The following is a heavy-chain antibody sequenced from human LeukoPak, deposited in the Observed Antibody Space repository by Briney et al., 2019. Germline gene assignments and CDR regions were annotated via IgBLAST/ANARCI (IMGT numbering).Heavy chain of an antibody. V-gene: IGHV4-4*07. CDR3: ARDSVVVPAATSYYYYFMDV. J-gene: IGHJ6*03. CDR2: IYTSGST. CDR1: GGSISSYY. D-gene: IGHD2-2*01. Sequence: SETLSLTCTVSGGSISSYYWSWIRQPAGKGLEWIGRIYTSGSTNYNPSLKSRVTISVDKSKNQFSRKLSSVTAADTAVYYCARDSVVVPAATSYYYYFMDVWGKGTTVTVSS.